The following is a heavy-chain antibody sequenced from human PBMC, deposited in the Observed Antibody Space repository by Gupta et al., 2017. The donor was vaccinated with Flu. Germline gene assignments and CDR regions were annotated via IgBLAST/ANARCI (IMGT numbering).Heavy chain of an antibody. Sequence: QVQLVQSGAEVKKPGASVKVSCKASGYTFTSYDINWVRQATGQGLEWMGWMNPNSGNTGYAQKFQGRVTMTRNTSISTAYMELSSLRSEDTAVYYGARSYCSSTSCYTTIDYWGQGTLVTVSS. CDR1: GYTFTSYD. CDR3: ARSYCSSTSCYTTIDY. V-gene: IGHV1-8*01. CDR2: MNPNSGNT. D-gene: IGHD2-2*02. J-gene: IGHJ4*02.